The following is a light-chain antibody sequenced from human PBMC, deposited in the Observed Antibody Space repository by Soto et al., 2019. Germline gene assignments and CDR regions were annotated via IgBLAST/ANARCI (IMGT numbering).Light chain of an antibody. CDR2: DVR. J-gene: IGLJ2*01. CDR3: SSYTSSSPVI. V-gene: IGLV2-14*01. CDR1: SSDIGGYNY. Sequence: QSALTQPASMSGSPGQSITISCTGTSSDIGGYNYIPWYQQLPGKAPKFIIYDVRNRPSGVSNRFSGSRSGNTAPLTISGLQAGDEADYYCSSYTSSSPVIFGGGTQLTVL.